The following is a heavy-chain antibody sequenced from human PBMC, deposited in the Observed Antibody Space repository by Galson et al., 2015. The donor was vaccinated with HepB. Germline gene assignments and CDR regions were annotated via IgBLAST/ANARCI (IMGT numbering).Heavy chain of an antibody. CDR2: IYPGDSDT. J-gene: IGHJ4*02. Sequence: SGAEVKKPGESLKISCKGSGYSFNSYWIGWVRQMPGKGLEWMGIIYPGDSDTRYSPSFQGLVTISADKSISTAYLQWRSLEASDTAMYCCARLNTGSYYYGVYWGQGTLVTVSS. D-gene: IGHD1-26*01. CDR1: GYSFNSYW. V-gene: IGHV5-51*01. CDR3: ARLNTGSYYYGVY.